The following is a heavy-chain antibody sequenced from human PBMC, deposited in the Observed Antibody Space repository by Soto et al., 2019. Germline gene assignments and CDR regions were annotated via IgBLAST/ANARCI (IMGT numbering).Heavy chain of an antibody. Sequence: GASVKVSCKASGYTFTGYYMHWVRQAPGQGLEWMGWINPNSGGTNYAQKFQGRVTMTRDTSISTAYMELSRLRSDDTAVYYCARLRLDIVVVVAGGMDVWGQGTTVTVS. CDR2: INPNSGGT. V-gene: IGHV1-2*02. D-gene: IGHD2-15*01. CDR1: GYTFTGYY. J-gene: IGHJ6*02. CDR3: ARLRLDIVVVVAGGMDV.